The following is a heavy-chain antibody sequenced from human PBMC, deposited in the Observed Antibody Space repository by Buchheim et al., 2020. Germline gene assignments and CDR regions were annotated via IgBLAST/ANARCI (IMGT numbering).Heavy chain of an antibody. V-gene: IGHV5-51*01. Sequence: EVQLVQSGAVVKKPGESLKISCKGSGYSFTSYWIGWVRQMPGKGLEWMGIIYPGVSDTRYSPSFQGQVTISADKSISTAFLQWSSLKASDTAMYYCARGGLRFLEWLSKDYYYYGMDVWGQGTT. CDR3: ARGGLRFLEWLSKDYYYYGMDV. CDR2: IYPGVSDT. D-gene: IGHD3-3*01. J-gene: IGHJ6*02. CDR1: GYSFTSYW.